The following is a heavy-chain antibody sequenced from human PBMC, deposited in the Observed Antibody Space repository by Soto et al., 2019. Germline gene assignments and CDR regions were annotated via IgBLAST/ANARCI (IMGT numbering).Heavy chain of an antibody. J-gene: IGHJ6*02. V-gene: IGHV4-34*01. CDR1: GGSFSGYY. CDR3: ARVPLGFWSGYVYYYGMDV. Sequence: SETLSLTCAVYGGSFSGYYWSWIRQPPGKGLERIGEINHSGSTNYNPSLKSRVTISVDTSKNQFSLKLSSVTAADTAVYYCARVPLGFWSGYVYYYGMDVWGQGTTVTVSS. D-gene: IGHD3-3*01. CDR2: INHSGST.